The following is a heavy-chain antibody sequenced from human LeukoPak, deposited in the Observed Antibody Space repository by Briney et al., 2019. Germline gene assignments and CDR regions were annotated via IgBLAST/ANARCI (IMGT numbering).Heavy chain of an antibody. CDR1: GYTFTEYA. J-gene: IGHJ4*02. D-gene: IGHD4-17*01. CDR3: ARARWTSTVTTYYLDY. CDR2: INAGNGKT. V-gene: IGHV1-3*01. Sequence: ASVTVSCKPSGYTFTEYAVQWVRQAPGQRLEWMGWINAGNGKTKYSQNFQDRVTITRDTSATTAYLDLTSLRSEDTAVYYCARARWTSTVTTYYLDYWGQGTLVTVSS.